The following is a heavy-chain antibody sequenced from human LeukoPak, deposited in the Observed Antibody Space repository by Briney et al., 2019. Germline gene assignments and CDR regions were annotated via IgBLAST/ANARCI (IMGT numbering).Heavy chain of an antibody. Sequence: SETLSLTCTVSGYSISSGYYWGWIRQPPGRGLEWIGSIYHSGSTYYNPSLKSRVTISVDTSKNQFSLKLSSVTAADTAVYYCARVGELSWNYGMAFDYWGQGTLVTVSS. V-gene: IGHV4-38-2*02. CDR2: IYHSGST. D-gene: IGHD1-7*01. J-gene: IGHJ4*02. CDR3: ARVGELSWNYGMAFDY. CDR1: GYSISSGYY.